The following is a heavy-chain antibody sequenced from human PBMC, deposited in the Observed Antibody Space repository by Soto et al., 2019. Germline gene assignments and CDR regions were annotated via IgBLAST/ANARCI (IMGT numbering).Heavy chain of an antibody. CDR2: ISSSSSTI. V-gene: IGHV3-48*01. Sequence: GGSLRLSCAASGFTFSSYSMNWVRQAPGKGLEWVSYISSSSSTIYYADSVKGRFTISRDNAKNSLYLQMNSLRAEDTAVYYCAREDYGDYGRAFDIWGQGTMVTVSS. D-gene: IGHD4-17*01. CDR3: AREDYGDYGRAFDI. CDR1: GFTFSSYS. J-gene: IGHJ3*02.